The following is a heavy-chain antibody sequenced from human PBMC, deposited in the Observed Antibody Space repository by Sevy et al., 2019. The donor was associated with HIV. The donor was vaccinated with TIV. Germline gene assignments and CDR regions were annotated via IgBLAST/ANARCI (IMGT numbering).Heavy chain of an antibody. CDR1: GFTFSSYS. D-gene: IGHD6-13*01. J-gene: IGHJ6*02. Sequence: GGSLRLSCAASGFTFSSYSMNWVRQAPGKGLEWVSYISSSSSTIYYADSVKGRFTISRDNAKNSLYLQMNSLRAEDTAVYYCARIVAAAGKFFCGMDVWGQGTTVTVSS. CDR3: ARIVAAAGKFFCGMDV. V-gene: IGHV3-48*01. CDR2: ISSSSSTI.